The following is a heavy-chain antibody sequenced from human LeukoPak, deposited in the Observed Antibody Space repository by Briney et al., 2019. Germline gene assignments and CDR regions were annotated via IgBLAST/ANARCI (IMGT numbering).Heavy chain of an antibody. D-gene: IGHD2-2*01. CDR1: GFTFSTYS. CDR3: ARASVAAAITHGDFDY. V-gene: IGHV3-7*01. J-gene: IGHJ4*02. Sequence: PGGSLRLSCAASGFTFSTYSMNWVRQAPGKGLEWVANIKQDGSEEYYVDSVKGRFTISRDNAKSSLYLQMNSLRAEDTAVYYCARASVAAAITHGDFDYWGQGTLVTVSS. CDR2: IKQDGSEE.